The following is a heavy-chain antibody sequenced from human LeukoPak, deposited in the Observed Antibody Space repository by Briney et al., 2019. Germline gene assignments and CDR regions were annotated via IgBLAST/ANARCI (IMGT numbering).Heavy chain of an antibody. V-gene: IGHV5-51*01. D-gene: IGHD2-8*02. Sequence: GESLQISCKGSGYIFTSYWIGWVRQMAGKGLEWMGIIYPGDSDTRYSPSFQGQVTISADKSISTAYLQWSSLKASDTAMYYCARRHQVVYAIDYWGQGTLVTVSS. CDR2: IYPGDSDT. CDR1: GYIFTSYW. CDR3: ARRHQVVYAIDY. J-gene: IGHJ4*02.